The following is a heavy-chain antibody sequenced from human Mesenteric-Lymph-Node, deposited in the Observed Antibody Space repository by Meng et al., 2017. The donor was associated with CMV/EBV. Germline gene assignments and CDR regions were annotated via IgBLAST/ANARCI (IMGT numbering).Heavy chain of an antibody. CDR2: IKSKTDGGTT. J-gene: IGHJ4*02. CDR3: AKEMPTGTTDY. V-gene: IGHV3-15*01. Sequence: GESLKISCAVSGFTFSNFGMHWVRQAPDKGLEWVGRIKSKTDGGTTDYAAPVKGRFTISRDNSKNTLYLQMNSLRAEDTAVYYCAKEMPTGTTDYWGQGTLVTVSS. CDR1: GFTFSNFG. D-gene: IGHD1-7*01.